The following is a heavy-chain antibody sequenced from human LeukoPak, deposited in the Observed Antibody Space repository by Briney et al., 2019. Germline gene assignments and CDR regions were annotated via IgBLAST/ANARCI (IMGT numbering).Heavy chain of an antibody. CDR3: ARALGGYSYGFAGYYYYMDV. CDR1: GYTFTGYY. J-gene: IGHJ6*03. D-gene: IGHD5-18*01. CDR2: INPNSGGT. V-gene: IGHV1-2*02. Sequence: ASVKVSCKASGYTFTGYYMHWVRQPAGQGLEWMGWINPNSGGTNYAQKFQGRVTMTRDTSISTAYMELSRLRSDDTAVYYCARALGGYSYGFAGYYYYMDVWGKGTTVTVYS.